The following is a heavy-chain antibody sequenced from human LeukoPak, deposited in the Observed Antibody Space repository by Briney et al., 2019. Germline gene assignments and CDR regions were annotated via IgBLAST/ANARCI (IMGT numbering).Heavy chain of an antibody. CDR2: ISNSGSST. V-gene: IGHV3-11*05. CDR1: GFTFDDYG. CDR3: ARADRTSWFDY. D-gene: IGHD2-2*01. Sequence: GGSLRLSCAASGFTFDDYGMSWVRQAPGKGLEWVSYISNSGSSTKYADSVKGRFTISRDNAKNSLSLQMNSVRPEDTAVYYCARADRTSWFDYWGQGTLVTVSS. J-gene: IGHJ4*02.